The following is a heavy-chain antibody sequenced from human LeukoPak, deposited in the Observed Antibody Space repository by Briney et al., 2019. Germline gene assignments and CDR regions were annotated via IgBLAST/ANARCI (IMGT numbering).Heavy chain of an antibody. V-gene: IGHV4-59*08. CDR2: IYYSGST. CDR3: ARRDGDDALDY. J-gene: IGHJ4*02. CDR1: GGSISSYY. D-gene: IGHD4-17*01. Sequence: SETLSLTCTVSGGSISSYYWSWIPQPPGKGLEWIGYIYYSGSTNYNPSLKSRVTISVDTSKNQFSLKLSSVTAADTAAYYCARRDGDDALDYWGQGTLVTVSS.